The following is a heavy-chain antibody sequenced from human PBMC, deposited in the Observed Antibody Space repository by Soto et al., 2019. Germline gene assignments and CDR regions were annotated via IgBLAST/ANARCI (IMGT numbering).Heavy chain of an antibody. CDR3: AKVTKRAAAGRYEYYKYGMDV. D-gene: IGHD6-13*01. V-gene: IGHV3-23*01. Sequence: GGSLRLSCAAAGFAFSTYAMTWVRQSPGKGLEWVSVISGSGGSSYYAASVKGRFTISRDNSKNTLFLQMNGLRAEDTAVYYCAKVTKRAAAGRYEYYKYGMDVWGQGTTVTVSS. CDR1: GFAFSTYA. CDR2: ISGSGGSS. J-gene: IGHJ6*02.